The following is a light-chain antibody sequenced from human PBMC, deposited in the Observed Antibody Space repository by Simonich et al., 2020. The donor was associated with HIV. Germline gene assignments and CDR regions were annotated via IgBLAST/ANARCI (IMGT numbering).Light chain of an antibody. CDR1: QSVSSSY. CDR2: DAS. J-gene: IGKJ1*01. CDR3: QQYGSSPRT. Sequence: EIVLTQSPGTLSLSPGERATLSCRASQSVSSSYLAWYQQKPGLAPRLLSYDASSRATGIPDRFSGSGSGTDFTLTISRLEPEDFAVYYCQQYGSSPRTFGQGTKVEIK. V-gene: IGKV3D-20*01.